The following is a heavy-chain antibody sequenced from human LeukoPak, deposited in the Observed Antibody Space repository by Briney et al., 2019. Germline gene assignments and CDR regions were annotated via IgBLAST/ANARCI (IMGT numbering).Heavy chain of an antibody. D-gene: IGHD2-15*01. Sequence: PSETLSLTCAVSGGSVSSPTNYWSWIRPPPGKGLEFIVYIYYSGSTNYNPSLKSRVTISVDTSKNQLSLRLSSVTAADTAVYYCARAGDCSGGGCYPNFDYWGQGTLVTVSS. J-gene: IGHJ4*02. CDR3: ARAGDCSGGGCYPNFDY. CDR2: IYYSGST. CDR1: GGSVSSPTNY. V-gene: IGHV4-61*01.